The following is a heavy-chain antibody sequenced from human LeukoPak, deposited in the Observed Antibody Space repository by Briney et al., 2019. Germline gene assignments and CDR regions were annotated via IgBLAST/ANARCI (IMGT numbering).Heavy chain of an antibody. D-gene: IGHD5-24*01. CDR2: ITNSSRTI. Sequence: GGSLRLSCAASGFTFSSYSINWVRQAPGKGLEWVSYITNSSRTIYYADSVKGRFTISRDNAKNSLYLQMNSLRAEDTAVYYCARGFNWALDHWGQGTLVTVSS. V-gene: IGHV3-48*04. J-gene: IGHJ4*02. CDR1: GFTFSSYS. CDR3: ARGFNWALDH.